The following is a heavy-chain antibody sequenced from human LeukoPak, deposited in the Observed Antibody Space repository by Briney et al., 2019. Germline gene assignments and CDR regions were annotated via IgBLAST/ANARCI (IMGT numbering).Heavy chain of an antibody. CDR1: GVSVSNYY. Sequence: SETLSLTCTVSGVSVSNYYWHWIRQSPGKGLEWIGFVYTSGITNYNPSLKSRLTISLDTSKNHFSLKLTSVTAADSTVYYCARHAQQLVRNYYFYSMDVWSTGTTVTVSS. V-gene: IGHV4-4*08. J-gene: IGHJ6*03. CDR3: ARHAQQLVRNYYFYSMDV. D-gene: IGHD6-6*01. CDR2: VYTSGIT.